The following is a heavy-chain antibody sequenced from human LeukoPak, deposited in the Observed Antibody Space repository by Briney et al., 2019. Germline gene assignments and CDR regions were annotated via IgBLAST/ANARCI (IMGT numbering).Heavy chain of an antibody. CDR3: ARGLLQQLVRRPFDY. CDR2: MSYDGSTT. D-gene: IGHD6-13*01. J-gene: IGHJ4*02. V-gene: IGHV3-30*04. CDR1: GYTFSSYA. Sequence: GGSLRLSCAASGYTFSSYAMHWVRQTPRKGLEWVAVMSYDGSTTYYADSVKGRFTISRDSSKNTFYLQMNRLRAEDTPVYNVARGLLQQLVRRPFDYCGQETLVTVSS.